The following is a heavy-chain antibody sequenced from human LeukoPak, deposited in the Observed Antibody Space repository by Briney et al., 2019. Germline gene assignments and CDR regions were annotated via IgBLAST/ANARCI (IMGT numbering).Heavy chain of an antibody. CDR1: GFTFSSYG. V-gene: IGHV3-30*18. D-gene: IGHD3-9*01. CDR2: ISYDGSNK. Sequence: GGSLRLSRAASGFTFSSYGMHWVRQAPGKGLEWVAVISYDGSNKYYADSVKGRFTISRDNSQNTLYLQMNSLRAEDTAVYYCAKRGVDILTGYYNYYFDYWGQGTLVTVSS. J-gene: IGHJ4*02. CDR3: AKRGVDILTGYYNYYFDY.